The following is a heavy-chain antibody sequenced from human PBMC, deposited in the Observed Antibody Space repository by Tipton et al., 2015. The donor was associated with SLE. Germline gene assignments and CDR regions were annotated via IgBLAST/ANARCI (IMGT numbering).Heavy chain of an antibody. J-gene: IGHJ6*02. CDR3: AKDRITMVQGVGMDV. V-gene: IGHV3-30*18. CDR1: GFTFSSYG. CDR2: IWYDGSNK. D-gene: IGHD3-10*01. Sequence: SLRLSCAASGFTFSSYGMHWVRQAPGKGLEWVAVIWYDGSNKYYADSVKGRFTISRDNSKNTLYPQMNSLRAEDTAVYYCAKDRITMVQGVGMDVWGQGTTVTVSS.